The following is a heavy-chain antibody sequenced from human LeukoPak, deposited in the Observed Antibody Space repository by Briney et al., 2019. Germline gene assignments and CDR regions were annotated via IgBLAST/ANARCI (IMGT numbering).Heavy chain of an antibody. CDR2: ISYDGSNK. Sequence: GRSLRLSCAASGFTFSSYAMHWVRQAPGKGLEWVAVISYDGSNKYYADSVKGRFTISRDNAKNSLYLQMNSLRAEDTAVYYCARPPAYCTSTSCYAPFDYWGQGTLVTVSS. J-gene: IGHJ4*02. CDR1: GFTFSSYA. D-gene: IGHD2-2*01. V-gene: IGHV3-30-3*01. CDR3: ARPPAYCTSTSCYAPFDY.